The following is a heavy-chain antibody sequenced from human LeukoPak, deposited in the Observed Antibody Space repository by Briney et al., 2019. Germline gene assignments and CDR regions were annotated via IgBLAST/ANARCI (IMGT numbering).Heavy chain of an antibody. CDR1: GGSISSSSYY. V-gene: IGHV4-39*01. Sequence: SETLSLTCTASGGSISSSSYYWGWIRQPPGKGLEWIGSIYYSGSTYYNPSLKSRVTISVDTSKNQFSLKLSSVTAADTAVYYCARHRQTPYGSGSYYWFNPWGQGTLVTVSS. D-gene: IGHD3-10*01. J-gene: IGHJ5*02. CDR3: ARHRQTPYGSGSYYWFNP. CDR2: IYYSGST.